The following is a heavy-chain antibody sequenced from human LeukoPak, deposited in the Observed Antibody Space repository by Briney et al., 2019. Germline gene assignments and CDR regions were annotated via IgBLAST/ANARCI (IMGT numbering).Heavy chain of an antibody. CDR2: ISSSGGST. J-gene: IGHJ4*02. CDR3: ARPPYTYYYDSSGYTHFDY. Sequence: GGSLRLSCAASGFTFSSYGMSWVRQAPGKGLEWVSSISSSGGSTYYADSVRGRFTISRDNSKNTLYLQMNSLRAEDTAVYYCARPPYTYYYDSSGYTHFDYWGQGTLVTVSS. CDR1: GFTFSSYG. V-gene: IGHV3-23*01. D-gene: IGHD3-22*01.